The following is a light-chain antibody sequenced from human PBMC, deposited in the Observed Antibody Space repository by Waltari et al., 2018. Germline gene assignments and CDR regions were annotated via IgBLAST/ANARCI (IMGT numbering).Light chain of an antibody. V-gene: IGLV2-14*01. J-gene: IGLJ3*02. CDR1: DSVFGDDDS. CDR3: CSHTGIDTWV. Sequence: QAALTQPASVSGSLGQSITISCTGTDSVFGDDDSVSWYQQFPGEAPRLIIYEVSNRPSRISSRFYGSKSANTASLTISGLQPDDEADYFCCSHTGIDTWVFGGGTTLTVL. CDR2: EVS.